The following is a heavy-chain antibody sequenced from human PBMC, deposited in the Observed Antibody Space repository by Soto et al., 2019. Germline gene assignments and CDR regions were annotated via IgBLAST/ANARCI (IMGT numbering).Heavy chain of an antibody. J-gene: IGHJ3*02. CDR2: IYHSGRT. CDR1: GXSVIRSNW. V-gene: IGHV4-4*02. CDR3: ATLWFGELSTYDAFDI. D-gene: IGHD3-10*01. Sequence: TRSLPCAVAGXSVIRSNWWSWVLQAPGKGLEWIWEIYHSGRTNYNPSLKSLVSISVDKSKNQFSLKLSSVTAADTAVYYCATLWFGELSTYDAFDIWGQGTMVTVS.